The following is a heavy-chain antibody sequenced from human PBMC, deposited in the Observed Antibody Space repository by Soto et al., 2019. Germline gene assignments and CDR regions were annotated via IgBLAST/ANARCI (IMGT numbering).Heavy chain of an antibody. Sequence: QLQLQESGPGLVKPSETLSLTCAVSGASISRGGFHWGWIRQPPGQGLEWIGSLYSGSTYYNPSLKSPVTISADTSKNQFSLTLSSVTAADTAVYYCARRGSGHTFDYWGQGTLVTVSS. J-gene: IGHJ4*02. CDR1: GASISRGGFH. CDR3: ARRGSGHTFDY. CDR2: LYSGST. D-gene: IGHD3-10*01. V-gene: IGHV4-39*01.